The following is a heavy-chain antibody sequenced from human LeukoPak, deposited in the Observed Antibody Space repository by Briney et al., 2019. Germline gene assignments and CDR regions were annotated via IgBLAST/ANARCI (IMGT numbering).Heavy chain of an antibody. CDR2: IYYSGST. J-gene: IGHJ3*02. CDR3: ARLNDRADAFDI. V-gene: IGHV4-59*01. CDR1: GGSISTYY. Sequence: NASETLSLTCTVSGGSISTYYWNWIRQPPGKGLEWIGYIYYSGSTNYNPSLKSRVTISVDTSRNQFSLKLTSVTAADTAVYYCARLNDRADAFDIWGQGTMVTVSS. D-gene: IGHD3-22*01.